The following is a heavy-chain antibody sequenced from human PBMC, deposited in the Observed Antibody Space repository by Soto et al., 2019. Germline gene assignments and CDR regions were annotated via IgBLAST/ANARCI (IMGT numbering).Heavy chain of an antibody. CDR3: VTAVRGYNANGDL. D-gene: IGHD5-12*01. V-gene: IGHV3-7*03. CDR1: VFTFISYW. J-gene: IGHJ6*02. Sequence: GWSLRLSCVCSVFTFISYWMGWVRQTPGKGLEWVATIKADGTEKYYVDSVKGRFTFSRDNAKTSVYLEMNSLRAEDTAVYYCVTAVRGYNANGDLWGQGTTVTVSS. CDR2: IKADGTEK.